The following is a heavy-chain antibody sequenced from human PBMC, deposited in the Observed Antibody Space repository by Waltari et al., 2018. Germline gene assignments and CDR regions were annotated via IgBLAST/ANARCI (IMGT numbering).Heavy chain of an antibody. CDR2: ISSSGSTI. J-gene: IGHJ4*02. CDR1: GFTFSSYE. CDR3: AREGNYNYFDY. V-gene: IGHV3-48*03. D-gene: IGHD1-7*01. Sequence: EVQLVESGGGLVQPGGSLRLSCAASGFTFSSYEMNWARQAPGKGLEWVSDISSSGSTIYYADSVKGRFTISRDNAKNSLYLQMNSLRAEDTAVYYCAREGNYNYFDYWGQGTLVTVSS.